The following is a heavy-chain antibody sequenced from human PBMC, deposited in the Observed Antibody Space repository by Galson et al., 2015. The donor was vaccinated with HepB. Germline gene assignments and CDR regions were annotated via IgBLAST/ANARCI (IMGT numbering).Heavy chain of an antibody. CDR1: GFTFSSYS. D-gene: IGHD3-9*01. CDR2: ISSSSSTI. V-gene: IGHV3-48*02. Sequence: SLRLSCAASGFTFSSYSMNWVRQAPGKGLEWVSYISSSSSTIYYADSVKGRFTISRDNAKNSLYLQMNSLRDEDTAVYYCARATVRYFDAFDIWGQGTMVTVSS. CDR3: ARATVRYFDAFDI. J-gene: IGHJ3*02.